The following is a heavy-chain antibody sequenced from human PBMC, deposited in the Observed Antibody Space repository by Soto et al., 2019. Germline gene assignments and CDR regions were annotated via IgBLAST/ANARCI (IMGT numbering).Heavy chain of an antibody. V-gene: IGHV1-69*02. Sequence: QVRLVQSGAEVKKPGFSVKVSCKASGDSFTSYTFHWVRQAPGQGLEWMGRIIPNLNLANYAQRFEGRVTITADRSTNTAYMELHSLTSGDTAMYYCARVVKESSCWQYYFDLWGQGTLVTVSS. CDR1: GDSFTSYT. J-gene: IGHJ4*02. D-gene: IGHD3-22*01. CDR3: ARVVKESSCWQYYFDL. CDR2: IIPNLNLA.